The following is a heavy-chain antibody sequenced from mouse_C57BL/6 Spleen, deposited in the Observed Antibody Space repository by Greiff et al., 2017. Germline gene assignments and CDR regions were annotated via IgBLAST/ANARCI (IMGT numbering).Heavy chain of an antibody. CDR3: CLRREYYFDY. Sequence: QVQLQQPGAELVKPGASVKLSCKASGYTFTSYWMHWVKQRPGQGLEWIGMIDPTSGSTNYNEKFKSKATLTVDKSSSTAYMQLSSLTSEDASVYYCCLRREYYFDYWGQGTTLTVSS. D-gene: IGHD2-12*01. J-gene: IGHJ2*01. CDR1: GYTFTSYW. V-gene: IGHV1-64*01. CDR2: IDPTSGST.